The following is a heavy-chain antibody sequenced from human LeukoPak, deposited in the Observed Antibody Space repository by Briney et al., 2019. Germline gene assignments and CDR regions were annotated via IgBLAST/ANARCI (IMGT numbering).Heavy chain of an antibody. J-gene: IGHJ4*02. CDR2: INPNSGGT. D-gene: IGHD3-10*01. Sequence: ASVKVSCKASGYTFTGYYMHWVRQAPGQGLEWMGWINPNSGGTNYAQKFQGRVTMTRDTSISTAYMELSRLRSDDTAVYYCARFSMDRGVIMAFDYWGQGTLVTVSS. V-gene: IGHV1-2*02. CDR1: GYTFTGYY. CDR3: ARFSMDRGVIMAFDY.